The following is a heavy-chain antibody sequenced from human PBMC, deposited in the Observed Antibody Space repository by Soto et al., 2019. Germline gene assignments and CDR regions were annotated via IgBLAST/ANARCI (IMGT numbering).Heavy chain of an antibody. Sequence: EVQLVESGGGLVQPGGSLKLSCAASGFIFSGSAIHWVRQASGKGLEWVGRIRSRANNFATSSAASVKGRFTFSRDDSKNTAYLQMTALQPEDTAVYYCARGQGAAIGDYYYHGMDVWGQGTTVTVSS. CDR3: ARGQGAAIGDYYYHGMDV. V-gene: IGHV3-73*02. CDR1: GFIFSGSA. D-gene: IGHD2-2*02. CDR2: IRSRANNFAT. J-gene: IGHJ6*02.